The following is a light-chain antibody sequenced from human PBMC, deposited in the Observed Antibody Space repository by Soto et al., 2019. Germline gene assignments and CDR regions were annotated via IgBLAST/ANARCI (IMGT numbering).Light chain of an antibody. Sequence: EIVMTQSPATLSVSPGERATLSCRASQSVTSNLAWYQQKPGQPPRRLIYGASTRATGIPARFSGSGSGTEFTLTISSLQSEDFAVYSCQQYNNWPLTFGGGTKVEIK. J-gene: IGKJ4*01. CDR3: QQYNNWPLT. CDR2: GAS. CDR1: QSVTSN. V-gene: IGKV3-15*01.